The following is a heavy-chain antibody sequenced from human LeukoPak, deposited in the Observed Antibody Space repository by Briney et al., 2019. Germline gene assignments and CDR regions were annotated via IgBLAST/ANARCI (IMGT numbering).Heavy chain of an antibody. CDR3: ARDLKDYYDSSGPGIAFDI. D-gene: IGHD3-22*01. Sequence: SETLSLTCTVSGGSISSYYWSWIRQPPGKGLEWIGYIYYSGSTNYNPSLKSRVTISVDTSKNQFSLKLSSVTAADTAVYYCARDLKDYYDSSGPGIAFDIWGQGTMVTVSS. J-gene: IGHJ3*02. CDR1: GGSISSYY. CDR2: IYYSGST. V-gene: IGHV4-59*01.